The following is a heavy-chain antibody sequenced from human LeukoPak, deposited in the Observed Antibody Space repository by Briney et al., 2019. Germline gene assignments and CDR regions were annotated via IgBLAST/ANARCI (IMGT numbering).Heavy chain of an antibody. CDR1: GYSFTSYW. CDR3: ATMPYSSGWYELGFDP. CDR2: IYPGDSDT. J-gene: IGHJ5*02. Sequence: GESLQISCKGSGYSFTSYWIGWVRQMPGKGLEWMGIIYPGDSDTRYSPSFQGQVTISADKSISTAYLQWSSLKASDTAMYYCATMPYSSGWYELGFDPWGQGTLVTVSS. D-gene: IGHD6-19*01. V-gene: IGHV5-51*01.